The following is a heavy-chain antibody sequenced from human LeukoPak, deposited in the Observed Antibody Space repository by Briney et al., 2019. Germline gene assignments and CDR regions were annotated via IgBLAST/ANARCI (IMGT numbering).Heavy chain of an antibody. Sequence: GGSLRLSCAASGVTLSTYAMSWARQAPGKGLEWVSGISSSGSGDNTYYADSVKGRFTISRDNSKNTLYLQMNSLRAEDTAVYYCAKDFRAVAGTPRNYWGQGTLVTVSS. V-gene: IGHV3-23*01. J-gene: IGHJ4*02. CDR3: AKDFRAVAGTPRNY. CDR2: ISSSGSGDNT. CDR1: GVTLSTYA. D-gene: IGHD6-19*01.